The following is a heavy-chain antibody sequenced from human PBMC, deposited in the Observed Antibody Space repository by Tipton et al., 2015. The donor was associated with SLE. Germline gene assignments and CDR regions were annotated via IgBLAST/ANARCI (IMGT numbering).Heavy chain of an antibody. Sequence: QSGPEVKKPGESLRISCRGSGYTFTNYLIGWVRQMSGKGLEWMGSIYPGDSDARYNPSFQGQVTISGDKSTNTAYLQWNSLKASDSAIYYCARGANPYDLWIPSPNYGMDVWGQGTTVTVSS. J-gene: IGHJ6*02. D-gene: IGHD3-3*01. CDR2: IYPGDSDA. V-gene: IGHV5-51*03. CDR3: ARGANPYDLWIPSPNYGMDV. CDR1: GYTFTNYL.